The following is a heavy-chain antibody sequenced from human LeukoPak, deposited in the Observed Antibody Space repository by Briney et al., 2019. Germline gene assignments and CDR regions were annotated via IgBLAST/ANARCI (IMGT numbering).Heavy chain of an antibody. CDR3: AKDIGLATVVTYYFDY. D-gene: IGHD4-23*01. Sequence: GGSLRLSCAASGFTFDDYAMHWVRQAPGKGLEWVSGISWNSGSIGYADSVKGRFTISRDNAKNSLYLQMNSLRAEDTALYYCAKDIGLATVVTYYFDYWGQGTLVTVSS. J-gene: IGHJ4*02. CDR2: ISWNSGSI. CDR1: GFTFDDYA. V-gene: IGHV3-9*01.